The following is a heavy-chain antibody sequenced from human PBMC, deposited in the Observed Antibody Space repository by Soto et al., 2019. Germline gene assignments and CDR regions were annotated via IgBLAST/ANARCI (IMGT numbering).Heavy chain of an antibody. CDR1: GFTVSSNY. D-gene: IGHD3-22*01. CDR3: ARGPNDGGYYDSGGQDAFDI. Sequence: QPGGSLRLSCAASGFTVSSNYMTWVRQAPGKGLEWVSVIYSGGSTYYADSVKGRFTISRDNSKNTLYLQMNSLRAEDTAVYYCARGPNDGGYYDSGGQDAFDIWGQGTMVTVSS. CDR2: IYSGGST. V-gene: IGHV3-53*01. J-gene: IGHJ3*02.